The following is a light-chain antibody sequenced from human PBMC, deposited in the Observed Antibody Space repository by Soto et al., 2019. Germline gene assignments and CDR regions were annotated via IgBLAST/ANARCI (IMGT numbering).Light chain of an antibody. V-gene: IGLV2-14*01. CDR1: SSDIGAYDY. CDR2: EVN. CDR3: SSFTTTSTHV. Sequence: SALTQPASLSGSPGQSITISCTGTSSDIGAYDYVSWFQQHPGKAPKLMISEVNNRPSGVSNRFSGSKSGNTAYLTISGLQVEDEAEYFCSSFTTTSTHVLGTGTKGTV. J-gene: IGLJ1*01.